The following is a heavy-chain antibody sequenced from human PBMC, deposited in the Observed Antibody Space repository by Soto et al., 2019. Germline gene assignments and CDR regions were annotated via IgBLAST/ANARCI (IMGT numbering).Heavy chain of an antibody. V-gene: IGHV3-7*01. CDR1: GFTFSSYW. Sequence: EVQLVESGGGLVQPGGSLRLSCAASGFTFSSYWMSWVRQAPGKGLEWVANIKQDGSEKYYVDSVKGRFTISRDNAKNSLYLQMNGLRAEDTAVYYCASAKYYDFWSGYECWGQGTLVTVSS. J-gene: IGHJ4*02. CDR3: ASAKYYDFWSGYEC. D-gene: IGHD3-3*01. CDR2: IKQDGSEK.